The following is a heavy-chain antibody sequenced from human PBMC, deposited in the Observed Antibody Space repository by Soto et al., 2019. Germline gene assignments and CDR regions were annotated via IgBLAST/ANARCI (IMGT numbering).Heavy chain of an antibody. Sequence: GGSLRLACAACGFTFKDYYMSWIRQAPGKGLEWVSYISSSSSYTNYADSVKGRFTISRDNAKNSLYLQMNSLRAEDTAVYYCARDTIVVPAPIVWGQGTTVTVPS. V-gene: IGHV3-11*06. D-gene: IGHD2-2*01. CDR2: ISSSSSYT. J-gene: IGHJ6*02. CDR3: ARDTIVVPAPIV. CDR1: GFTFKDYY.